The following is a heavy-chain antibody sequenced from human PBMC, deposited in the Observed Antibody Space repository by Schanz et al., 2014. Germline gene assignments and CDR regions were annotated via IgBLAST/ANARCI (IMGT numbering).Heavy chain of an antibody. D-gene: IGHD6-6*01. CDR2: INPSGGST. V-gene: IGHV1-46*03. CDR1: GYTFTSYS. J-gene: IGHJ4*02. CDR3: GRGFSRSYIDF. Sequence: QVQLVQSGAEVKKPGASVKVSCKASGYTFTSYSMHWVRQAPGQGLEWMGIINPSGGSTRYGQKFQGRITVTTDTSTSTVYLELSSLRSDDTAVYYCGRGFSRSYIDFSGQGTLITVSS.